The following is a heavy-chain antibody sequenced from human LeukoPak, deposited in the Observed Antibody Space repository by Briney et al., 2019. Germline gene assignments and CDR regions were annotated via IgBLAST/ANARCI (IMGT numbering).Heavy chain of an antibody. Sequence: SQTLSLTCAVYGGSFSGYYWSWIRQPPGKGLEWIGEINHSGSTNYNPSLKSRVTISVDTSKNQFSLKLSSVTAADTAVYYCARTRLKYYYDSSGYYDYWGQGTLVTVSS. V-gene: IGHV4-34*01. D-gene: IGHD3-22*01. J-gene: IGHJ4*02. CDR3: ARTRLKYYYDSSGYYDY. CDR2: INHSGST. CDR1: GGSFSGYY.